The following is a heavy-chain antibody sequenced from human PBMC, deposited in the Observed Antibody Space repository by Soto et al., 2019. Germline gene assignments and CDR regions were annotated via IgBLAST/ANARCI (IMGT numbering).Heavy chain of an antibody. CDR3: ARGGGGILRYFDWLLPSYGMDV. CDR2: INHSGST. Sequence: LETLSLTCAVYGGSFSGYYWSWIRQPPGKGLEWIGEINHSGSTNYNPSLKSRVTISVDTSKNQFSLKLSSVTAADTAVYYCARGGGGILRYFDWLLPSYGMDVWGQGTTVTVSS. CDR1: GGSFSGYY. J-gene: IGHJ6*02. V-gene: IGHV4-34*01. D-gene: IGHD3-9*01.